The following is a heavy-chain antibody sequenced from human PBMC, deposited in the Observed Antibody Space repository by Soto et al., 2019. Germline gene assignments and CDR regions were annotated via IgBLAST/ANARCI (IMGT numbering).Heavy chain of an antibody. V-gene: IGHV1-69*02. D-gene: IGHD6-25*01. CDR3: ARATATTFDY. CDR1: GGTFSSYT. Sequence: EASVEVSCKASGGTFSSYTISWVRQAPGQGLEWMGRIIPILGIANYAQKFQGRVTITADKSTSTAYMELSSLRSEDTAVYYCARATATTFDYWGQGTLVTVPQ. J-gene: IGHJ4*02. CDR2: IIPILGIA.